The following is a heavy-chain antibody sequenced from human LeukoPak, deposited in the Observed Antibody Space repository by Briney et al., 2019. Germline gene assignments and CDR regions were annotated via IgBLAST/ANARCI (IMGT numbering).Heavy chain of an antibody. Sequence: GGSLRLSCVASGFTFSTYEMNGVRQAPGKGLEWVSYVSSSGGTILYADSVKGPFTISRDNAKNSLYLQMHSLRAEDTAVYYCARGRVTGDYVRDFDYWGQGTLVTVSS. CDR2: VSSSGGTI. D-gene: IGHD4-17*01. J-gene: IGHJ4*02. CDR3: ARGRVTGDYVRDFDY. CDR1: GFTFSTYE. V-gene: IGHV3-48*03.